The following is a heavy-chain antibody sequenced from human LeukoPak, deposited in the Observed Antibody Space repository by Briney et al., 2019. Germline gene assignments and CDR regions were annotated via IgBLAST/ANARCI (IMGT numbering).Heavy chain of an antibody. CDR1: GFTFSSCW. V-gene: IGHV3-7*01. D-gene: IGHD2-2*01. CDR3: ARDIVVVPAAPVYYYYYMDV. Sequence: PGGSLRLSCAASGFTFSSCWMSWVRQAPGKGLEWVANIKQDGSEKYYVDSVKGRFTISRDNAKNSLYLQMNSLRAEDTAVYYCARDIVVVPAAPVYYYYYMDVWGKGTTVTVSS. CDR2: IKQDGSEK. J-gene: IGHJ6*03.